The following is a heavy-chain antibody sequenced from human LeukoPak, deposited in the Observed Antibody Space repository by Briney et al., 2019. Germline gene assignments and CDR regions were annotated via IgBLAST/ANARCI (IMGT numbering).Heavy chain of an antibody. CDR3: ARVGAYCGGDCYYDY. Sequence: GASVKASCKASGYSFTNYDINWVRQAPGQGLEWMGGIIPIFGTANYAQKFQGRVTITADKSTSTAYMELSSLRSEDTAVYYCARVGAYCGGDCYYDYWGQGTLVTVSS. V-gene: IGHV1-69*06. D-gene: IGHD2-21*02. CDR2: IIPIFGTA. J-gene: IGHJ4*02. CDR1: GYSFTNYD.